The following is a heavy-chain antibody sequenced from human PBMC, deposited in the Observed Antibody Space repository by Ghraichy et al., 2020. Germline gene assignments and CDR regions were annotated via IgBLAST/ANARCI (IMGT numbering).Heavy chain of an antibody. Sequence: SETLSLTCAVSGGSISSSNWWSWVRQPPGKGLEWIGEIYQSWSTNYNPSLKSRVTMSVDNSKNQFSLKLSSVTAADTAVYYCATKRPGYFDYWGQGTLVTVSS. V-gene: IGHV4-4*02. CDR2: IYQSWST. J-gene: IGHJ4*02. CDR1: GGSISSSNW. D-gene: IGHD3-10*01. CDR3: ATKRPGYFDY.